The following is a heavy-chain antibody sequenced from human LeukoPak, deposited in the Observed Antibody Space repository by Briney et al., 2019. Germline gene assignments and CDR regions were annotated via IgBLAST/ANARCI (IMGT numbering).Heavy chain of an antibody. CDR1: GFTFSSYA. CDR3: AKDTRQGRITIFGVVIIPRYYFDY. D-gene: IGHD3-3*01. V-gene: IGHV3-23*01. J-gene: IGHJ4*02. Sequence: PGGSLRLSCAASGFTFSSYAMSRIRQAPGKGLEWVSAISGSGGSTYYADSVKGRFTISRDNSKNTLYLQMNSLRAEDTAVYYCAKDTRQGRITIFGVVIIPRYYFDYWGQGTLVTVSS. CDR2: ISGSGGST.